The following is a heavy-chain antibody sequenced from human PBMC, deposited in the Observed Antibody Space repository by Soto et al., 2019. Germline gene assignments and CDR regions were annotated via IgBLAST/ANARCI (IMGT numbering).Heavy chain of an antibody. CDR3: ARGLILWFGELSRRGGYYYYMDV. D-gene: IGHD3-10*01. V-gene: IGHV4-34*01. CDR2: INDSGNI. Sequence: QVQLQQWGAGLLKPSETLSLTCAVYGGSFSGYQWRWIRQTPGKWLELIGEINDSGNINYNPSLKSGDSPFVATSKKHISLTLSSVTAADTAVYYCARGLILWFGELSRRGGYYYYMDVWGKGTTVTVSS. CDR1: GGSFSGYQ. J-gene: IGHJ6*03.